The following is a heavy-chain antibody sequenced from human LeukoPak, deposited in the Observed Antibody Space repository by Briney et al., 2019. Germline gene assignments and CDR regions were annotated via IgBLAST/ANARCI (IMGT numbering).Heavy chain of an antibody. CDR2: IIPILGIA. CDR1: GGTFSSYA. J-gene: IGHJ6*02. V-gene: IGHV1-69*04. Sequence: GASVKVSCKASGGTFSSYAISWVRQAPGQGLEWMGRIIPILGIANYAQKFQGRVTVTADKSTSTAYMELSSLRSEDTAVYYCASPYGMDVWGQGTTVTVSS. CDR3: ASPYGMDV.